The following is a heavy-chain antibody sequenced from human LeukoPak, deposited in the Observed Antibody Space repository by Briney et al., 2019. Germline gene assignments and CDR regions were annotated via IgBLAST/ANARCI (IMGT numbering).Heavy chain of an antibody. D-gene: IGHD6-13*01. V-gene: IGHV4-4*02. CDR1: GGSISSTNW. CDR3: ATNAQAAAGTKWFDP. J-gene: IGHJ5*02. Sequence: TSETLSLTCGVSGGSISSTNWWSWVRQPPGQGLEWIGEISLSGLTNYNPSLKSRVTMSLDKSKNHLSLNLTSVTAADTAVYYCATNAQAAAGTKWFDPWGQGTLVTVSS. CDR2: ISLSGLT.